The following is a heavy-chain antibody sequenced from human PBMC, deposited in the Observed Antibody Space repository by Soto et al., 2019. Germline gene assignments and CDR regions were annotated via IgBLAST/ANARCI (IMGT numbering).Heavy chain of an antibody. D-gene: IGHD5-18*01. V-gene: IGHV4-61*01. CDR1: GGSVSSGRYY. CDR2: MYYSGST. CDR3: ARTYVDTAMIEYYFDY. J-gene: IGHJ4*02. Sequence: PSETLSLTCIVSGGSVSSGRYYWSWIRQPPGKGLEWIGYMYYSGSTNYNPSLQSRVTISIHTSKNQFSLKLSSVTAADTAVYYCARTYVDTAMIEYYFDYWGQGTLVTVSS.